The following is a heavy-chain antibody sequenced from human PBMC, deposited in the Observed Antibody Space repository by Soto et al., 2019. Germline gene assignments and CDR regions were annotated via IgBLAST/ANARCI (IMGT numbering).Heavy chain of an antibody. Sequence: QEQLVESGGGLVEPGGSLRLSCAAYGFNLDDYYMSWIRQAPGKVLEYIAYISSLNHYNNYADTVKGRFIISMDKAQNSLELHMSGLRADDTALYYCMRLVSRRYFDFWGRGTLVTVSS. D-gene: IGHD3-9*01. CDR1: GFNLDDYY. V-gene: IGHV3-11*06. J-gene: IGHJ4*02. CDR2: ISSLNHYN. CDR3: MRLVSRRYFDF.